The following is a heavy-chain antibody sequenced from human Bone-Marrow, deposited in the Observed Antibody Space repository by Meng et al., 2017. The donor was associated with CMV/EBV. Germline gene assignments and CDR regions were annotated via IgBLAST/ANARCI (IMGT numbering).Heavy chain of an antibody. Sequence: GESLKISCAASGFTFSDYYMSWIRQEPGKGLEWVSSISSSSTYIYYADSVKGRFTISRDNAKNSLFLQMNSLRAEDTAVYYCAKDPLHCSSTSCSSPYYYYGMDVWGQGTTVTVSS. CDR3: AKDPLHCSSTSCSSPYYYYGMDV. J-gene: IGHJ6*02. CDR1: GFTFSDYY. V-gene: IGHV3-11*05. D-gene: IGHD2-2*01. CDR2: ISSSSTYI.